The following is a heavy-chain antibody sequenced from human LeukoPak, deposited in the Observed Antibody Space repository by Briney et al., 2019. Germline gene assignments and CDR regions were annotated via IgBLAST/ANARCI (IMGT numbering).Heavy chain of an antibody. J-gene: IGHJ4*02. CDR2: IKQDGSEK. D-gene: IGHD2-21*02. Sequence: PGGSLGLSCAASGFTFSSYWMTWVRQAPGKGLEWVANIKQDGSEKYYLDSVKGRFTISRDNSKNTLYLQMNSLRAEDTAVYYCAKDLVTAIPGYFDYWGQGTLVTVSS. V-gene: IGHV3-7*01. CDR3: AKDLVTAIPGYFDY. CDR1: GFTFSSYW.